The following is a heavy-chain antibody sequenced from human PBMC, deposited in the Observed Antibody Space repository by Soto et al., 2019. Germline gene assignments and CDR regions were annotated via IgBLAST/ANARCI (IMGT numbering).Heavy chain of an antibody. CDR2: ISYDRSRK. Sequence: GGSLRLSCAASGFTFSSYDIHWVRQAPGKGLEWVALISYDRSRKYYADSVKGLFTISRDNSKNTLYLQVNSLRAEDTAVYYCAKAYSGPFDVWGQGTMVTVSS. J-gene: IGHJ3*01. CDR3: AKAYSGPFDV. D-gene: IGHD1-26*01. CDR1: GFTFSSYD. V-gene: IGHV3-30*18.